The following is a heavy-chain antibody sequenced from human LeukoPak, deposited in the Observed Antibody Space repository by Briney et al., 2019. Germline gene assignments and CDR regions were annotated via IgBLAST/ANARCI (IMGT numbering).Heavy chain of an antibody. V-gene: IGHV3-23*01. CDR2: ITYSGGNT. D-gene: IGHD2-21*02. Sequence: GSLRLSCAASGFTFSSYGMSWVRQAPGKGLEWVSAITYSGGNTYYADSVKGRFTISRDNSKNTLYLQMNSLRAEDTAVYYCAKDGTGCGGDCYSDYWGQGTLVTVSS. CDR3: AKDGTGCGGDCYSDY. CDR1: GFTFSSYG. J-gene: IGHJ4*02.